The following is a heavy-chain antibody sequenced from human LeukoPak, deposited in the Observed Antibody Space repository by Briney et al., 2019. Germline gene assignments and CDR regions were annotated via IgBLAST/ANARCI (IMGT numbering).Heavy chain of an antibody. D-gene: IGHD3-10*01. CDR2: INHSGST. V-gene: IGHV4-34*01. CDR3: ARVESNGSGSYIEY. CDR1: GGSFSGYY. J-gene: IGHJ4*02. Sequence: SETLFLTRAVHGGSFSGYYWSWIRQPPGKGPEWIGEINHSGSTNYNPSLKSRVTISVDTSKNQFSLKLSSVTAADTAVYYCARVESNGSGSYIEYWGQGTLVTVSS.